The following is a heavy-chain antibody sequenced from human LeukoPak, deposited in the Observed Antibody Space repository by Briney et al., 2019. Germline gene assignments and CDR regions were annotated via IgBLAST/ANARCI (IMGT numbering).Heavy chain of an antibody. V-gene: IGHV3-23*01. Sequence: GGSLRLSCAASGFTFSSYAMSWVRQAPGKGLEWVSAISGSGGSTYYADSVKGRFTISRDNSKNTLYLQMNSLRAEDTAVYYCAKGKYYYDTPATIFDYWGQGTLVTVFS. CDR2: ISGSGGST. J-gene: IGHJ4*02. CDR3: AKGKYYYDTPATIFDY. D-gene: IGHD3-22*01. CDR1: GFTFSSYA.